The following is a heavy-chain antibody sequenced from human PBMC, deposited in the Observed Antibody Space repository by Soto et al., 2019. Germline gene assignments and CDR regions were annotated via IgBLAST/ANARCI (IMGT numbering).Heavy chain of an antibody. J-gene: IGHJ3*02. CDR2: ISWNSGSI. CDR3: AKVLRGYCSSTSCLGDAFDI. V-gene: IGHV3-9*01. Sequence: GGSLRLSCAASGFTFDDYAMHWVRQAPGKGLEWVSGISWNSGSIGYADSVKGRFTISRDNAKNSLYLQMNSLRAEDTALYYCAKVLRGYCSSTSCLGDAFDIWGQGTMVTVSS. CDR1: GFTFDDYA. D-gene: IGHD2-2*01.